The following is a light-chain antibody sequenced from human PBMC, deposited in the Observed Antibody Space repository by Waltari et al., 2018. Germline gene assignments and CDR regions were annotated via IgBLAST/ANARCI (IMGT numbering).Light chain of an antibody. CDR3: QQYNNWPWT. V-gene: IGKV3-15*01. J-gene: IGKJ1*01. CDR1: QSVSSN. CDR2: GAS. Sequence: QSPATLSVSPGERATLSCRASQSVSSNLAWYQQKPGQAPRLLIYGASTRATGIPARFSGSGSGTEFTLTISSMQSEDFAVYYCQQYNNWPWTFGQGTKVEIK.